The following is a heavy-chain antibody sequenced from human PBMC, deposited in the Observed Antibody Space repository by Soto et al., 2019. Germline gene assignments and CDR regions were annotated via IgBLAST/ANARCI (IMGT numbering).Heavy chain of an antibody. Sequence: PSETLSLTCTVSGGSISIYYWSLIRQPPGKGLEWIGYIYYSGSTNYNPSLKSRVTISVDTSKNQFSLKLSSVTAADTAVYYCARVVPAPVDYGMDVWGQGNRITFSS. CDR2: IYYSGST. CDR1: GGSISIYY. V-gene: IGHV4-59*01. D-gene: IGHD2-2*01. J-gene: IGHJ6*02. CDR3: ARVVPAPVDYGMDV.